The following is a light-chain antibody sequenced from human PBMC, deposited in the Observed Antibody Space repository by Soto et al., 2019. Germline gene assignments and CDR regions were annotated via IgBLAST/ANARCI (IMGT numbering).Light chain of an antibody. CDR3: LQHNSYPGT. CDR1: QGIRKD. Sequence: DIQMTQSPSSLSASVGDRVTITCRASQGIRKDLGWYQQKPGKAPKGLIFAASSLQSGVPARFSGSGFGTEFTLTISNLQPEDSATYYCLQHNSYPGTFGQGTKVEIK. V-gene: IGKV1-17*02. J-gene: IGKJ1*01. CDR2: AAS.